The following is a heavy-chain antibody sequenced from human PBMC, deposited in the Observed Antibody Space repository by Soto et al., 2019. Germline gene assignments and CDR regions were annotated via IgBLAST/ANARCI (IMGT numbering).Heavy chain of an antibody. CDR1: VGSFSGYC. Sequence: QVQLQQWGAGLLKPSETLSPNCAVYVGSFSGYCWSWFRQPPGKGREWIGEINDSGATNYNPSLKSRVSISVDTSKNQFSLNLSSVTAADTAVYHCARGRKAYSSSWYVDWGQGTLVTVSS. CDR2: INDSGAT. J-gene: IGHJ4*02. V-gene: IGHV4-34*01. D-gene: IGHD6-13*01. CDR3: ARGRKAYSSSWYVD.